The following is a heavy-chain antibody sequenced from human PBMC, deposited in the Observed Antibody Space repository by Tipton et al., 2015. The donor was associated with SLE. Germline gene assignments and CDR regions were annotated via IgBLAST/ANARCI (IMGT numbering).Heavy chain of an antibody. D-gene: IGHD7-27*01. J-gene: IGHJ4*02. Sequence: GSLRLSCAASGFTFSSYAMSWVRQAPGKGLEWVSAISGSGGSTYYADSVKGRFTISRDNSKNTLYLQMNSLRAEDTAVYYCATLPWGFPTGYFDYWGQGTLVTVSS. V-gene: IGHV3-23*01. CDR3: ATLPWGFPTGYFDY. CDR2: ISGSGGST. CDR1: GFTFSSYA.